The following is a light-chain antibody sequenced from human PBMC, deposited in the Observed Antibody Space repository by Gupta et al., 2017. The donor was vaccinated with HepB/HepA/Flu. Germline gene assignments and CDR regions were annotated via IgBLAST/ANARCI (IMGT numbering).Light chain of an antibody. CDR3: QQFDTFPRT. CDR1: QGIRTW. J-gene: IGKJ4*01. CDR2: AAS. Sequence: DIQMTQSPSSVSASVGDKVTITCRASQGIRTWLAWYKQKPGKAPKLLIYAASTLQSGVPSRFRGSGSGTDFTLSIVSLQPEDSAIYYCQQFDTFPRTFGGGTKVEIK. V-gene: IGKV1-12*01.